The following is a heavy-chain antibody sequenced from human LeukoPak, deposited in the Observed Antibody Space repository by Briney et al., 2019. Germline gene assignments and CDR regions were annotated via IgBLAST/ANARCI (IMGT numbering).Heavy chain of an antibody. CDR1: GGSISSGGYY. D-gene: IGHD3-3*01. Sequence: SETLSLTCTVSGGSISSGGYYWSWIRQHPGKGLEWIGYIYYSGSTYYNPSLKSRVTISVDTSKNQFSLKLSSVTAADTAVYYCASPLPLNNYDFWSGYYPDAFDIWGQGTMVTVSS. CDR3: ASPLPLNNYDFWSGYYPDAFDI. V-gene: IGHV4-31*03. J-gene: IGHJ3*02. CDR2: IYYSGST.